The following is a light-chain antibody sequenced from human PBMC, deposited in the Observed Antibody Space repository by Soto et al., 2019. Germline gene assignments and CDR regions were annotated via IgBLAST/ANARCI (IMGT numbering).Light chain of an antibody. V-gene: IGKV3-20*01. CDR2: GTS. CDR1: QSVSSHF. J-gene: IGKJ1*01. Sequence: EXVLTQSPGTLSLSPGDRATLSCRASQSVSSHFLAWYQQKPGQAPRLLIHGTSSRATGIPDRFSGSGSGTDFTLTISSLEPEDFAVYYCQHFGSSLRTFGQGTKVDIK. CDR3: QHFGSSLRT.